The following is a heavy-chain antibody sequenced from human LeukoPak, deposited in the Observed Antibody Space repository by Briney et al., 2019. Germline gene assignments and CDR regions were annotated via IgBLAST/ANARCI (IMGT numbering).Heavy chain of an antibody. CDR1: GYTFTAFH. D-gene: IGHD1-14*01. V-gene: IGHV1-2*06. CDR3: ARGYNSGYEY. J-gene: IGHJ4*02. Sequence: ASVKVSCKASGYTFTAFHLHWVRLAPGQGLEWMGRIKPNNGDTSYAQKFQGRVTMTRDTSLSTIYMELNSLRSDDTAVYYCARGYNSGYEYWGQGTLVTVSS. CDR2: IKPNNGDT.